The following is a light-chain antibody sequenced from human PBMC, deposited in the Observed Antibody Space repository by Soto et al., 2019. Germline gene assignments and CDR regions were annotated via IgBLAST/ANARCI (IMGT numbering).Light chain of an antibody. Sequence: QSALTQPASVSGSPGQSITISCTGTSSDVGSYNLVSWYQQHPGKAPKLMIYEGSKRPSGVSNRFSGSKSGNTASLTISGLQAEDEADYYCCSFVRSSTYYVFGTGTKLTVL. CDR1: SSDVGSYNL. CDR2: EGS. J-gene: IGLJ1*01. CDR3: CSFVRSSTYYV. V-gene: IGLV2-23*01.